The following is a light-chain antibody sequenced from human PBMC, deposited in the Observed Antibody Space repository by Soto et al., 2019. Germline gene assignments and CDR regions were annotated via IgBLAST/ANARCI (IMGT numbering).Light chain of an antibody. CDR3: HQYYSYPLFA. CDR1: QGISSY. Sequence: AIRMTQSPSSFSASTGDRVTITCLASQGISSYLAWYQQKPGKAPKLLIYAASTLQSGVPSRFSSSGSGTDFTLTIGCLQSEDFATYYCHQYYSYPLFAFGPGTNVDIK. J-gene: IGKJ3*01. V-gene: IGKV1-8*01. CDR2: AAS.